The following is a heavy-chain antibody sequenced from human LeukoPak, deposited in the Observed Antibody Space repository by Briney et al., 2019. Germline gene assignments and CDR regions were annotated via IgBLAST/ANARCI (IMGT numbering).Heavy chain of an antibody. CDR3: AIRDYGMDV. CDR1: GFTFSSYS. Sequence: PGGSLRLSCAASGFTFSSYSMNWVRQAPGKGLEWVSVIYSGGSTYYADSVKGRFTISRDNSKNTLCLQMNSLRAEDTAVYYCAIRDYGMDVWGQGTTVTVSS. D-gene: IGHD3-3*02. J-gene: IGHJ6*02. CDR2: IYSGGST. V-gene: IGHV3-66*01.